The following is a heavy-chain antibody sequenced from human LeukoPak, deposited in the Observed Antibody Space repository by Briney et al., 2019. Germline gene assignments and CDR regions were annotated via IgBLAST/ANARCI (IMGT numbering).Heavy chain of an antibody. D-gene: IGHD6-19*01. Sequence: PSETLSLTCIVSGGSISRYSWNWIRQSPGKGLEWVGYIAHSGTTSYKSSLKSRVTISVDTPKNQLSLRLTSVTAADTAVYYCARWDDSAWAFGNWGPGTLVTVSS. CDR1: GGSISRYS. CDR2: IAHSGTT. J-gene: IGHJ4*02. CDR3: ARWDDSAWAFGN. V-gene: IGHV4-59*08.